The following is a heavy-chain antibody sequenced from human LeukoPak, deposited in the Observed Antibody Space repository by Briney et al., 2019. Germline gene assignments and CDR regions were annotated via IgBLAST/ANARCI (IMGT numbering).Heavy chain of an antibody. V-gene: IGHV3-72*01. D-gene: IGHD1-26*01. CDR3: TRLVGAND. Sequence: SGGSLRLSCAASGFTFSTYTFNWVRQAPGKGLEWVGRIRNKANSYTTEYAASVQGRFTVSRDDSKNSLYLQMNSMKTEDTAVYYCTRLVGANDWGQGTLVTVSS. J-gene: IGHJ4*02. CDR1: GFTFSTYT. CDR2: IRNKANSYTT.